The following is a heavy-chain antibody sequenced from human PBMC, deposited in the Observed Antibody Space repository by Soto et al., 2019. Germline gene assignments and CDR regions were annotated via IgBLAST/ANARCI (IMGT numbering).Heavy chain of an antibody. V-gene: IGHV3-33*01. Sequence: QVQLVESGGGVVQPGRSLRLSCAASGFTFSSYGMHWVRQAPGKGLEWVAVIWYDGSNKYYADSVKGRFTISRDNSKNTLYLQRNSLRAEDTAVYYCARGKGSSWAYYYYGMDVWGQGTTVTVSS. CDR1: GFTFSSYG. CDR3: ARGKGSSWAYYYYGMDV. J-gene: IGHJ6*02. CDR2: IWYDGSNK. D-gene: IGHD6-13*01.